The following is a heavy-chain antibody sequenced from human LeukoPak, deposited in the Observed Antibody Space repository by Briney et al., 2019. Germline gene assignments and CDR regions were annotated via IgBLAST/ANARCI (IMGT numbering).Heavy chain of an antibody. Sequence: GGSLRLSCAASGFTFSDHLMDWVRQAPGKGLEWVARSRNKASSYTTEYAASVKGRFTISRDASKNSLSLQMNSLKTEDTAVYYCTSGIPGSSPCDYWGQGTLVTVSS. J-gene: IGHJ4*02. V-gene: IGHV3-72*01. CDR2: SRNKASSYTT. D-gene: IGHD3-10*01. CDR1: GFTFSDHL. CDR3: TSGIPGSSPCDY.